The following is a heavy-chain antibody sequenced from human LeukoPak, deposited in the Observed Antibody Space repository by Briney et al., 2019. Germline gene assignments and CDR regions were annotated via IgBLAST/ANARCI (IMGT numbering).Heavy chain of an antibody. CDR2: IYDDGTT. CDR3: ARVFRGAVTANWFDL. D-gene: IGHD2-21*02. Sequence: SETLSLTCSVSGGSINGNYWTWIRQPPGKGLAWIGYIYDDGTTNYNPSLESRLTMSIDRSASHFSLTLRSVTAADTAVYYCARVFRGAVTANWFDLWGQGTLVSVSS. V-gene: IGHV4-59*01. CDR1: GGSINGNY. J-gene: IGHJ5*02.